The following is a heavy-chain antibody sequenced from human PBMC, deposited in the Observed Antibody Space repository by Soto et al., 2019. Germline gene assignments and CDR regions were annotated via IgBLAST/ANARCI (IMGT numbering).Heavy chain of an antibody. V-gene: IGHV3-30*03. CDR3: VILNWFDP. J-gene: IGHJ5*02. CDR2: ISYDGSNK. CDR1: GFTFSSYG. Sequence: GGSLRLSCAASGFTFSSYGMHWVRQAPGKGLEWVAVISYDGSNKYYADSVKGRFTISRDNSKNTLYLQMNSLRAEDTAVYYCVILNWFDPWGQGTLVTVSS.